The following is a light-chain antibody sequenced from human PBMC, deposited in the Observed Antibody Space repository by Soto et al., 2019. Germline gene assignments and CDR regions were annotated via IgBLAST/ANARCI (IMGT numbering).Light chain of an antibody. Sequence: EIVLTQSPGTLSLSPGERATLSCRASQSVSSSILAWYQQRPGQAPRLLIYGVSSRATGIPDRFSGSGSGTDFTLTISRLEPEDFAVYYCQQYGRSPPWTFGQGTKVEIK. J-gene: IGKJ1*01. CDR3: QQYGRSPPWT. CDR1: QSVSSSI. V-gene: IGKV3-20*01. CDR2: GVS.